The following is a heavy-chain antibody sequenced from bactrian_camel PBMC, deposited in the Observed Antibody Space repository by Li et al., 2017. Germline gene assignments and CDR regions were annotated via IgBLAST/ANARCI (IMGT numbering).Heavy chain of an antibody. V-gene: IGHV3S55*01. CDR2: ISGDGST. Sequence: HVQLVESGGGSVQSGGSLRLSCTASGFTFRDTDMAWYRQAPGNECELVSSISGDGSTYYTDSVKGRFTISQDNAKNTLYLQMNSLKPEDTAMYYCASCELYGGVCYQAGDYWGQGTQVTV. J-gene: IGHJ4*01. CDR1: GFTFRDTD. D-gene: IGHD3*01. CDR3: ASCELYGGVCYQAGDY.